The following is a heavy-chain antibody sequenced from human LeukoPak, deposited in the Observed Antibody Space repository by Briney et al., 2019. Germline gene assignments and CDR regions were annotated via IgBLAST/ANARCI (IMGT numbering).Heavy chain of an antibody. CDR2: ISGSGGST. Sequence: GGSLRLSCAASGFTFSSCAMSWVRQAPGKGLEWVSAISGSGGSTYYADSVKGRFTISRDNSKNTLYLQMNSLRAEDTAVYYCARAVSDYGGNYFDYWGQGTLVTVSS. CDR1: GFTFSSCA. J-gene: IGHJ4*02. CDR3: ARAVSDYGGNYFDY. D-gene: IGHD4-17*01. V-gene: IGHV3-23*01.